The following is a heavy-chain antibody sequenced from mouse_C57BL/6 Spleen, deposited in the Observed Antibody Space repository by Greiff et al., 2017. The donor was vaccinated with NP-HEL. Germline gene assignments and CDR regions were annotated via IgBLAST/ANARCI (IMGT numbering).Heavy chain of an antibody. Sequence: EVQLQQSGPGMVKPSQSLSLTCTVTGYSITSGYDWHWIRHFPGNKLEWMGYISYSGSTNYNPSLKSRISITHDTSKNHFFLKLNSVTTEDTATYYCAREDGSSPQPGYFDVWGTGTTVTVSS. J-gene: IGHJ1*03. CDR3: AREDGSSPQPGYFDV. V-gene: IGHV3-1*01. CDR2: ISYSGST. D-gene: IGHD1-1*01. CDR1: GYSITSGYD.